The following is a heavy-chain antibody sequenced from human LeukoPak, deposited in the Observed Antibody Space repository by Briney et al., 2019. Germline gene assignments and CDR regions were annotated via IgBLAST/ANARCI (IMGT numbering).Heavy chain of an antibody. V-gene: IGHV4-4*07. D-gene: IGHD6-19*01. CDR2: IYTSGST. J-gene: IGHJ5*02. CDR3: ARGDSSGWFHYNWFDP. Sequence: PSETLSLTCTVSGGSISSYYWSWIRQPAGKGLEWIGRIYTSGSTNYNPSLKSRVTMSVDTSKNQFSLKLSSVTAADTAVYYCARGDSSGWFHYNWFDPWGQGTLVTVSS. CDR1: GGSISSYY.